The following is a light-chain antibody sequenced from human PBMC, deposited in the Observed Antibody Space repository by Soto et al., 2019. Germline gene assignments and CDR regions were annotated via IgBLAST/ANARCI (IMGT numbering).Light chain of an antibody. J-gene: IGKJ1*01. CDR1: QGLVYCDGNTY. CDR2: KIS. CDR3: LQGTRWPWT. V-gene: IGKV2-30*01. Sequence: DVVMTQSPLSLPVTLGQPATISCRSSQGLVYCDGNTYLSWFQQRLGQSPRRLISKISIRGSGVPDRFSGSGSGTEFTLKIRRVEAEDVGVYYCLQGTRWPWTFGQGARVEIK.